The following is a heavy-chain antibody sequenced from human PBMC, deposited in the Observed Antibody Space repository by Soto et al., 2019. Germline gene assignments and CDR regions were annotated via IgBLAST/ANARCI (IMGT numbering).Heavy chain of an antibody. Sequence: QVQLQESGPGLVKPSGTLSLTCAVSGGSITSSNWWTWVRQSPGKGLEWIGEIYFRGNTNYNPSLENRVTMSVDKSKNQFSLNLISVTAADTAVYYCGRDPSGAYSSSYSGIDYWGQGTLVTVSS. CDR3: GRDPSGAYSSSYSGIDY. V-gene: IGHV4-4*02. D-gene: IGHD6-13*01. J-gene: IGHJ4*02. CDR1: GGSITSSNW. CDR2: IYFRGNT.